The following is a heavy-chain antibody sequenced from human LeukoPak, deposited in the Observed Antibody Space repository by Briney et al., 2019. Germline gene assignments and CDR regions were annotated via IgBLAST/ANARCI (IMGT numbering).Heavy chain of an antibody. D-gene: IGHD6-6*01. J-gene: IGHJ6*03. CDR2: IYHSGST. CDR3: ARVEGSSSSDWYYYYYMDV. CDR1: GYSISSGYY. Sequence: PSETLSLTCTVSGYSISSGYYWGWIRQPPGKGLEWIGSIYHSGSTYYNPSLKSRVTISVDTSQNQFSLKLSSVTAADTAVYYCARVEGSSSSDWYYYYYMDVWGKGTTVTVSS. V-gene: IGHV4-38-2*02.